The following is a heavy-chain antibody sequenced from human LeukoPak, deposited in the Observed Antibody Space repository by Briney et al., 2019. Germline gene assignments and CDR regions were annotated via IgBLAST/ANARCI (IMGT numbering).Heavy chain of an antibody. V-gene: IGHV4-59*08. CDR1: GGSISSYY. CDR3: ARVLGSSSRDAFDI. D-gene: IGHD6-13*01. Sequence: SETLSLTCTVSGGSISSYYWSWIRQPPGKGLEWIGYIYYSGSTNYNPSLKSRVTISVDTSKNQFSLKLSSVTAADTAVYYCARVLGSSSRDAFDIWGQGTMVTVSS. CDR2: IYYSGST. J-gene: IGHJ3*02.